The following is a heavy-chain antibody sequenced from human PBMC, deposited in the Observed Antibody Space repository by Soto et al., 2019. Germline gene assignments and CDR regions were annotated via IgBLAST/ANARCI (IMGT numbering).Heavy chain of an antibody. CDR2: INAGSGNT. V-gene: IGHV1-3*01. J-gene: IGHJ5*02. D-gene: IGHD6-13*01. CDR3: ARGLAADGA. Sequence: QVQLVQSGAEVKKPGASVKVSCTASGYTFTHYAIHWVRHAPGQRLEWMGFINAGSGNTKYSQTFQGRLTFTKDTSASTAYMELSSRRSEDTAIYYCARGLAADGAWGQGTLVTVSS. CDR1: GYTFTHYA.